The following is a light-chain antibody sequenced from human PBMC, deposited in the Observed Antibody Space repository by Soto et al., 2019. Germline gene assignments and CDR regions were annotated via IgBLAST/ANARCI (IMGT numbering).Light chain of an antibody. CDR3: QQCYMGWT. CDR1: QSIGRF. V-gene: IGKV1-5*01. Sequence: DIQMTQSPSPLSASLGDRVTITCRASQSIGRFLAWYQHQPGKAPKLLIYDASTLESGVPSRFSGAGSGTEFTFSITSLQPEDFGTYYCQQCYMGWTLGQGTKV. CDR2: DAS. J-gene: IGKJ1*01.